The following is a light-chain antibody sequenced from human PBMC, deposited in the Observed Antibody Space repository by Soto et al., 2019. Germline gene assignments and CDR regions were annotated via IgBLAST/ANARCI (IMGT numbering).Light chain of an antibody. CDR2: GVT. V-gene: IGLV2-14*01. CDR1: GSDIGAYEH. Sequence: QSVLTQPASVSGSPGQSITISCTGTGSDIGAYEHVSWYQHLPGKAPKLMIYGVTNRPSGVSNRFAGSKSGSTASLTISGLQAGDEADYYCNSYTSANTYVFGTGTKVTIL. J-gene: IGLJ1*01. CDR3: NSYTSANTYV.